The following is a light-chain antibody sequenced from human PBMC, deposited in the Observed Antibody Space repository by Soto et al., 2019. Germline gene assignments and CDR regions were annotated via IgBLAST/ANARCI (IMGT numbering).Light chain of an antibody. CDR3: QQYGSSPWT. Sequence: EIVLTQSPGTLSLSPGERATLSCRASQSVSSSYLAWYQQKPGQAPRPLIYGASSRAIGIPDRFSGSGSGTDFTLNISRLEPEDFVVYYCQQYGSSPWTFGQGTKVEIK. CDR1: QSVSSSY. V-gene: IGKV3-20*01. CDR2: GAS. J-gene: IGKJ1*01.